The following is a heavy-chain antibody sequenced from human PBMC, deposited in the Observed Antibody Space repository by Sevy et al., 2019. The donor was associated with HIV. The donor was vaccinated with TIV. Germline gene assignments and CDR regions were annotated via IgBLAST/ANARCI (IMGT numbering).Heavy chain of an antibody. D-gene: IGHD1-20*01. CDR1: GGSISSYY. CDR3: ARVTHYYGMDV. Sequence: SETLSLTCTVSGGSISSYYWSWLRQPPGKGLEWIGYIYYSGSTNYNPSLKSRVTISVDTSKNQFSLKLSSVTAADTAVYYCARVTHYYGMDVWGQWTTVTVSS. CDR2: IYYSGST. J-gene: IGHJ6*02. V-gene: IGHV4-59*13.